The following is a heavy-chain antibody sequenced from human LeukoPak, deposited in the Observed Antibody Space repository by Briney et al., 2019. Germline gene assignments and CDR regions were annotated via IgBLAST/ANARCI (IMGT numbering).Heavy chain of an antibody. CDR1: EFTFSSYA. V-gene: IGHV3-23*01. CDR3: AKDLGRGYYGSGLDY. Sequence: PGGSLRLSCAASEFTFSSYAMSWVRQAPGKGLEWVSAISGSGGSTYYADSVKGRFTISRDNSKNTLYLQMNSLRAEDTAVYYCAKDLGRGYYGSGLDYWGQGTLVTVSS. D-gene: IGHD3-10*01. J-gene: IGHJ4*02. CDR2: ISGSGGST.